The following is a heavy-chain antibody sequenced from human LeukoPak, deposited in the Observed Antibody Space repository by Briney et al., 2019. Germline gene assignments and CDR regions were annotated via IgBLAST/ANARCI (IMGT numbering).Heavy chain of an antibody. CDR2: MNPNSGNT. CDR1: GYTFTSYD. V-gene: IGHV1-8*01. J-gene: IGHJ6*03. Sequence: GASVKVSCKASGYTFTSYDINWVRQATGQGLEWMGWMNPNSGNTGYAQKFQGRVTMTRNTSISTAYMELSSLRSEDTAVYYCAIAAVAGTLSYYYHYYMDVWGKGTTVTVSS. CDR3: AIAAVAGTLSYYYHYYMDV. D-gene: IGHD6-19*01.